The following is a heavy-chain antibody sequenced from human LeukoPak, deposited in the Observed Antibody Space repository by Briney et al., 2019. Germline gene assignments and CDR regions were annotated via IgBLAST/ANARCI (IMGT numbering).Heavy chain of an antibody. D-gene: IGHD4/OR15-4a*01. CDR3: ARGTYRVLTAFDI. V-gene: IGHV4-59*06. Sequence: SETLSLTCTVSGGSISSYYWGWIRQPPGKGLEWIGYIYYSGSTYYNPSLKSRVTISVDTSKNQFSLKLSSVTAADTAVYYCARGTYRVLTAFDIWGQGTMVTVSS. CDR1: GGSISSYY. CDR2: IYYSGST. J-gene: IGHJ3*02.